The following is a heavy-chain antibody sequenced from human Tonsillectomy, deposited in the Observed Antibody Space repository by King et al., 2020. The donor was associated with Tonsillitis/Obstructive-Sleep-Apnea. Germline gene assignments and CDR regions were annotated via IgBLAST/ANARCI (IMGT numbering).Heavy chain of an antibody. Sequence: VQLLESGGGLVQPGGSLRLSCAASGFTFSSYAMNWVRQAPGKGLEWVSTIMGCGDGTYYADSVKSRFSISRDTSKNTLYLQMNGLRAEDTAVYYCAKGVGATGVRWYFDYWGQGALVTVSS. D-gene: IGHD1-26*01. CDR3: AKGVGATGVRWYFDY. J-gene: IGHJ4*02. V-gene: IGHV3-23*01. CDR1: GFTFSSYA. CDR2: IMGCGDGT.